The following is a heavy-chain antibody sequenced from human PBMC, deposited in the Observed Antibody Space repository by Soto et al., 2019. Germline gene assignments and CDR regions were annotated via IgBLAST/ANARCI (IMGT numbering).Heavy chain of an antibody. CDR2: IIPILGIA. V-gene: IGHV1-69*08. CDR1: GGTFSSYT. Sequence: QVQLVQSGAEVKKPGSSVKVSCKASGGTFSSYTISWVRQAPGQGIEWMGRIIPILGIANYAQKFQGRVTITADKSTSTAYMELSSLRSEDTAVYYCARDPQTHSSSSPGEEDYWGQGTLVTVSS. D-gene: IGHD6-13*01. CDR3: ARDPQTHSSSSPGEEDY. J-gene: IGHJ4*02.